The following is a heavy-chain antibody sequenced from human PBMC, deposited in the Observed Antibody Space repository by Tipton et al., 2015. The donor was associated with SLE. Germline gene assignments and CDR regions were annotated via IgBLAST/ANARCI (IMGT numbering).Heavy chain of an antibody. V-gene: IGHV4-59*01. Sequence: TLSLTCAVYGGSISSYYWSWIRQPPGKGLEWIGYIYYSGSTNYNPSLKSRVTISVDTSKNQFSLKLSSVTAADTAVYYCARGPYCSSTSCYTAAAFDIWGQGTMVTVSS. CDR2: IYYSGST. D-gene: IGHD2-2*02. CDR3: ARGPYCSSTSCYTAAAFDI. CDR1: GGSISSYY. J-gene: IGHJ3*02.